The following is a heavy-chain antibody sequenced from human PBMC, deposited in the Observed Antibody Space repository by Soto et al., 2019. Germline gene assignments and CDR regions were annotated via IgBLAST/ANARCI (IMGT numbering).Heavy chain of an antibody. CDR1: GFIFDDYA. V-gene: IGHV3-9*01. CDR3: AKALYYYYMDV. J-gene: IGHJ6*03. Sequence: EVQLVESGGGLVQPGRSLRLSCAASGFIFDDYAMHWVRQAPGKGLEWVAGISWNSGSIGYADSVKGRFTISRDNAKNSLYLQMNSLRAEDTASYYCAKALYYYYMDVWGKGTTVTVSS. CDR2: ISWNSGSI.